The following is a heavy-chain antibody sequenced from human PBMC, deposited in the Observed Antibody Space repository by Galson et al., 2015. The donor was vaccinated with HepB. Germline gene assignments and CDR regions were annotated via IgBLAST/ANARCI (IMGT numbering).Heavy chain of an antibody. CDR1: GFTFSSYG. V-gene: IGHV3-33*01. J-gene: IGHJ4*02. CDR3: AGDEAGGDGYTVDY. Sequence: SLRLSCAASGFTFSSYGMHWVRQAPGKGLEWVAVIWYDGSNKYYADSVKGRFTISRDNSKNTLYLQMNSLRAEDTAVYYCAGDEAGGDGYTVDYWGQGTLVTVSS. CDR2: IWYDGSNK. D-gene: IGHD5-24*01.